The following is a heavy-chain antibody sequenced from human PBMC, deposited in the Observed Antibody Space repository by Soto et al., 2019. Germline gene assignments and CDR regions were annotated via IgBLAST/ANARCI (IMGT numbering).Heavy chain of an antibody. CDR3: ARGPSPTYYYDSSGYSYFDY. CDR2: ISAYNGNT. CDR1: GYTFTSYG. V-gene: IGHV1-18*01. Sequence: ASVNVSCKASGYTFTSYGISWVRQAPGQGLEWMGWISAYNGNTNYAQKLQGRVTMTTDTSTSTAYMELRSLRSDDTAVYYCARGPSPTYYYDSSGYSYFDYWGQGTLVTVSS. D-gene: IGHD3-22*01. J-gene: IGHJ4*02.